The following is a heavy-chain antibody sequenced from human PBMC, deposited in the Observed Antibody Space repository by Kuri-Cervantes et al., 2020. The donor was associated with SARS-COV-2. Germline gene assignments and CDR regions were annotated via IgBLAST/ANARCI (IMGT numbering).Heavy chain of an antibody. CDR1: GFTFSGHW. D-gene: IGHD3-9*01. CDR3: ARDRYDILTGYYGMDV. V-gene: IGHV3-21*04. CDR2: ISSSSSYI. J-gene: IGHJ6*02. Sequence: GGSLRLSCAASGFTFSGHWIHWVRQAPGKGLVWVSSISSSSSYIYYADSVKGRFTISRDNAKNSLYLQMNSLRSEDTAVYYCARDRYDILTGYYGMDVWGQGTTVTVSS.